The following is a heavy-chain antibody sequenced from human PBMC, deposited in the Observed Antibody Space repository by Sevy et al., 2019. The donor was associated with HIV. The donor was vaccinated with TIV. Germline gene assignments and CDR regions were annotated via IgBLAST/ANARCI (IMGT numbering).Heavy chain of an antibody. Sequence: GGSLRLACAASGFTFNIYGMHWVRRAPGKGLEWVAVIWKDGHNKVYADSVRGRFTFSRDNSRSTLSLQMDSLRVEDTAVYYCVREKGPFTAFDIWGQGTMVTVSS. CDR1: GFTFNIYG. CDR2: IWKDGHNK. V-gene: IGHV3-33*04. J-gene: IGHJ3*02. D-gene: IGHD3-16*01. CDR3: VREKGPFTAFDI.